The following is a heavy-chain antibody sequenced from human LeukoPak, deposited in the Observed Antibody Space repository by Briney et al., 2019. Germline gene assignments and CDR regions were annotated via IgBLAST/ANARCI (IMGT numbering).Heavy chain of an antibody. CDR2: FIWKSGST. CDR1: GPTFDDFA. J-gene: IGHJ3*01. Sequence: GRSRRLPCAVSGPTFDDFATHWVRRAPGKGREGGSAFIWKSGSTGYADSVKGRFTISRDNAKNSAYLQMNSLRAEDMALYYCAKAGVLGSYDAFDLWGQGTMVTVSS. V-gene: IGHV3-9*03. CDR3: AKAGVLGSYDAFDL. D-gene: IGHD3-10*01.